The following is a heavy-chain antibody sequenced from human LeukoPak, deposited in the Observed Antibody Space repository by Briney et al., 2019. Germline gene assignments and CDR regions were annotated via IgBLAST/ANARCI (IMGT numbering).Heavy chain of an antibody. V-gene: IGHV3-7*01. CDR2: IKQDGSEK. Sequence: PGGSLRLSCAASGFTFSSYWMSWVRQAPGKGLEWVANIKQDGSEKYYVDSVKGRFTISRDNAKNSLYLQMNSLRAEDTAVYYCARGPGGWDGSYYFDYWGQGTLVTVSS. CDR1: GFTFSSYW. D-gene: IGHD1-26*01. CDR3: ARGPGGWDGSYYFDY. J-gene: IGHJ4*02.